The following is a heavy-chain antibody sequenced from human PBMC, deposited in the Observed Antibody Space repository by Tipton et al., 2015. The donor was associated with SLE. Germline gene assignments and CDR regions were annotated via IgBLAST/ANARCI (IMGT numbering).Heavy chain of an antibody. CDR2: ISSSSSTI. V-gene: IGHV3-48*01. CDR3: ARAPSDYYDSSGYFDY. D-gene: IGHD3-22*01. Sequence: SLRLSCAASGFTFSSYGMHWVRQAPGKGLEWVSYISSSSSTIYYADSVKGRFTISRDNAKNSLYLQMNSLRAEDTAVYYCARAPSDYYDSSGYFDYWGQGTLVTVSS. CDR1: GFTFSSYG. J-gene: IGHJ4*02.